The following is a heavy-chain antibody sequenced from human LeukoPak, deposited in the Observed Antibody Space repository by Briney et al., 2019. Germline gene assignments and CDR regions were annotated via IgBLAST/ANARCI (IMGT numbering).Heavy chain of an antibody. CDR2: ISYDGSNK. CDR1: GFTFSSYA. Sequence: GGSLRLSCAASGFTFSSYAMHWVRQAPGKGLEWVAVISYDGSNKYYADSVKGRFTISRDNSKNTMYLQMNSLRAEDTAVYYCARALFAYYYDSSGYSTPFDYWGQGTMVTVSS. V-gene: IGHV3-30-3*01. J-gene: IGHJ4*02. CDR3: ARALFAYYYDSSGYSTPFDY. D-gene: IGHD3-22*01.